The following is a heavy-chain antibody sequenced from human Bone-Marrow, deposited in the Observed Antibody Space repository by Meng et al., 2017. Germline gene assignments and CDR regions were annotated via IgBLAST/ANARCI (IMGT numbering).Heavy chain of an antibody. J-gene: IGHJ4*02. CDR3: ARGPTYYYDSSGYWDY. V-gene: IGHV3-53*01. D-gene: IGHD3-22*01. CDR1: GFTVSSNY. CDR2: SYSGGST. Sequence: GGSLRLSCAASGFTVSSNYMSWVRQAPGKGLEWVSVSYSGGSTYYADSVKGRFTIPRDNSKNTLYLQMNSLRAEDTAVYYCARGPTYYYDSSGYWDYWGQGTLVTVSS.